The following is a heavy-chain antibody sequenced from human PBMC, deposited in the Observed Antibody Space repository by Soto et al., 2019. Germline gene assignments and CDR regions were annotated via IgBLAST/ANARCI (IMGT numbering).Heavy chain of an antibody. D-gene: IGHD1-1*01. CDR3: ARVRRDLGTGYYFDY. Sequence: GGSLRLSCAASGFPFRNYDMHWVRQAPGKGLEWVALIWTDRSNRYYGASVRGRFVISRDNSKNPLYLQMDSLSGDDTAVYYCARVRRDLGTGYYFDYWGQGTLVTVSS. J-gene: IGHJ4*02. CDR2: IWTDRSNR. CDR1: GFPFRNYD. V-gene: IGHV3-33*01.